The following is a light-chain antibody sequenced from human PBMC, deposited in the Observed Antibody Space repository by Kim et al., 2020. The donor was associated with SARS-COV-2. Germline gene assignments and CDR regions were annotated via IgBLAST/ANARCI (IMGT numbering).Light chain of an antibody. J-gene: IGLJ2*01. CDR1: SLRTYY. V-gene: IGLV3-19*01. Sequence: SSELTQDPAVSVALGQTVRITCQGDSLRTYYASWYQRKPGQAPLLVIYGNNNRPSGIPDRFSGSSSGNTASLTITGAQAEDEADYYCKSRDSSGKVVFGGGTKLTVL. CDR2: GNN. CDR3: KSRDSSGKVV.